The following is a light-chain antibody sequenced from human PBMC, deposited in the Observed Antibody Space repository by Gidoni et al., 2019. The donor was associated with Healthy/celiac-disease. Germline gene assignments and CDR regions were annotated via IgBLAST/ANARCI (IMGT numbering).Light chain of an antibody. CDR2: QDS. J-gene: IGLJ3*02. CDR1: VLAKKY. V-gene: IGLV3-27*01. CDR3: YSAADNNEV. Sequence: SDERTQPSSVPVSPGPTARITCSGDVLAKKYARWFQQKPGQAPVLVIYQDSERPSGIPERFSGSSSGTTVTLTISGAQVEDAADYYCYSAADNNEVFGGGTKLTVL.